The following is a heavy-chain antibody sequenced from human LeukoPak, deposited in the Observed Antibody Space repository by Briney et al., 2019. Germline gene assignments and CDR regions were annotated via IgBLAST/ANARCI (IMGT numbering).Heavy chain of an antibody. CDR3: SGKNLTPWPAGLDV. J-gene: IGHJ6*02. CDR1: GGSFSDYY. D-gene: IGHD3-9*01. Sequence: PAETLSLTCTVSGGSFSDYYWTWIRQPPGKGLEWIGYSGSTNYNPSLKSRVTISVDTSKRHFSLTLSSVTEADTAVYYGSGKNLTPWPAGLDVWGQGTTVIVS. V-gene: IGHV4-59*01. CDR2: SGST.